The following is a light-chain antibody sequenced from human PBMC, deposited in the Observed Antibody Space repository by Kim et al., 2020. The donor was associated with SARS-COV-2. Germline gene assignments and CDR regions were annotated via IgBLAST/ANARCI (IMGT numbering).Light chain of an antibody. V-gene: IGLV2-23*02. CDR3: CSYASVIV. CDR1: NRDVGLYDL. J-gene: IGLJ2*01. Sequence: QSALTQPASESGSPGQSITLSCTGTNRDVGLYDLVSWYQQHPGTAPKLIIYEVTQRPSGVSNRFSGSKSGNTASLTISGLQVEDEAVYYCCSYASVIVFGGGTQLTVL. CDR2: EVT.